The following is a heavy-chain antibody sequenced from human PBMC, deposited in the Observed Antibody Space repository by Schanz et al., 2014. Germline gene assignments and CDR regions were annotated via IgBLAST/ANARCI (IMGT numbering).Heavy chain of an antibody. CDR3: VREENYPSFLGYYYYMDV. Sequence: EVQLLESGGGLVQPGGSLRLSCAASGFTVSNSYIHWVRQAPGKGLEWVSTIYSSGSTYYADSVRGRFTISRDNSKSMLFLEMSSLRVEDTAVYYCVREENYPSFLGYYYYMDVWGKGTSVTVSS. CDR2: IYSSGST. D-gene: IGHD3-10*01. J-gene: IGHJ6*03. V-gene: IGHV3-66*03. CDR1: GFTVSNSY.